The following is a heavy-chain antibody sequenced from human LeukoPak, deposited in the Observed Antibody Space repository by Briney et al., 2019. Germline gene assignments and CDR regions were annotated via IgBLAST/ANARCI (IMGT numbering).Heavy chain of an antibody. CDR1: GYTLTELS. Sequence: ASVTVSCKVSGYTLTELSMHWVRQAPGKGLEWMGGFDPEDGETIYAQKFQGRVTMTEDTSTDTAYMELSSLRSEDTAVYYCATYGSGYPDAFDIWGQGTMVTVSS. V-gene: IGHV1-24*01. D-gene: IGHD3-3*01. J-gene: IGHJ3*02. CDR3: ATYGSGYPDAFDI. CDR2: FDPEDGET.